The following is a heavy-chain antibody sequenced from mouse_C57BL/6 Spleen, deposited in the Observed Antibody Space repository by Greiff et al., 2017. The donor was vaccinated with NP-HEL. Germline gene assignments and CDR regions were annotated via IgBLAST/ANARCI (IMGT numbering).Heavy chain of an antibody. CDR3: ARSLLSYWYCDV. Sequence: EVQLQESGPGLVKPSPSLSLTCSVTGYSITSGYYWYWIRQFPGNQLEWMGYISYDGSNNYNPSLKNRISITRDTSKNQFVLKLNSVTTEDTATYCGARSLLSYWYCDVWGTGTTVTVSS. CDR1: GYSITSGYY. J-gene: IGHJ1*03. V-gene: IGHV3-6*01. D-gene: IGHD2-1*01. CDR2: ISYDGSN.